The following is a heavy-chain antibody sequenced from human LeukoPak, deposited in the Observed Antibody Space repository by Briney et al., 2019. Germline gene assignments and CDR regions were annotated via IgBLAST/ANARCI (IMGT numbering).Heavy chain of an antibody. Sequence: GGSLRLSCAASGFTFSSYGMHWVRQAPGKGLEWVAVIWYDGSNKYYADSVKGRFTISRDNSKNTLYLQMNSLRGEDTAVYYCAKSMAAAGPYADYWGPGTLVTVSS. CDR2: IWYDGSNK. D-gene: IGHD6-13*01. CDR1: GFTFSSYG. V-gene: IGHV3-33*06. J-gene: IGHJ4*02. CDR3: AKSMAAAGPYADY.